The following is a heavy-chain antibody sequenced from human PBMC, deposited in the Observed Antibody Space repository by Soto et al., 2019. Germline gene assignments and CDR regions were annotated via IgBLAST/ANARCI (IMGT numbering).Heavy chain of an antibody. V-gene: IGHV4-59*01. CDR3: AREEHWNQYNWFDP. J-gene: IGHJ5*02. Sequence: SETLSLTCTVSGGSISSYYWSWIRQPPGKGLEWIGYIYYSGSTNYNPSLKSRVTISVDTSKNQFSLKLSSVTAADTAVYYCAREEHWNQYNWFDPWGQGTLVTVSS. CDR2: IYYSGST. CDR1: GGSISSYY. D-gene: IGHD1-1*01.